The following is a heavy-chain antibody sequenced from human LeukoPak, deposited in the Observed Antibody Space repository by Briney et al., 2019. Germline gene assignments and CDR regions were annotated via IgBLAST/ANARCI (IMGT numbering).Heavy chain of an antibody. D-gene: IGHD3-10*01. CDR1: GGSISSYY. J-gene: IGHJ4*02. CDR3: ARAPRGATTYVDY. Sequence: SETLSLTCTVSGGSISSYYWSWIRQPPGKGLEGIGYIYYSGSTNYNPSLRSRVTISVDTSKNQFSLKLSSVTAADTAVYYCARAPRGATTYVDYWGQGTLVTVSS. CDR2: IYYSGST. V-gene: IGHV4-59*01.